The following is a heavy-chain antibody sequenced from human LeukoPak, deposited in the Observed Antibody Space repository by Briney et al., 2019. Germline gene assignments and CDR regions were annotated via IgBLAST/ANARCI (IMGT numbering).Heavy chain of an antibody. V-gene: IGHV3-23*01. CDR3: AKGSMVGVLCCFDY. J-gene: IGHJ4*02. CDR2: ISGSGGST. D-gene: IGHD3-10*01. Sequence: GGSLRLSCAASGFTFSSYAMSWVRQAPGKGLEWVSAISGSGGSTYYADSVKGRFTISRDNSKNTLYLQTNSLRAEDTAVYYCAKGSMVGVLCCFDYWGQGTLVTVSS. CDR1: GFTFSSYA.